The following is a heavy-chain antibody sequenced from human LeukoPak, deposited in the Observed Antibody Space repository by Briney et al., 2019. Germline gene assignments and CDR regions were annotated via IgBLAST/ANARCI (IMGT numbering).Heavy chain of an antibody. CDR2: INPNSGGT. CDR3: ASGGNYRHSPKD. V-gene: IGHV1-2*02. D-gene: IGHD3-16*02. J-gene: IGHJ4*02. CDR1: GYTFTAYY. Sequence: ASVKVSCKASGYTFTAYYMYWVRQAPGQGLEWMGWINPNSGGTNYPQKFQGRVTVTRDTSINTAYLELSRLRSDDTAVYYCASGGNYRHSPKDWGQETLVTVSS.